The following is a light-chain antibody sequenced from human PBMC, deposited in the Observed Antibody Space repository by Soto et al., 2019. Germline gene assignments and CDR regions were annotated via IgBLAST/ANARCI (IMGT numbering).Light chain of an antibody. CDR1: QSVKNH. Sequence: EIGLTQSPATLSASSGEGITLSCRASQSVKNHLAWYQHKPGQAPRLLFYDASIRATVIPARFSAGGSGTEFTLVISSLQSEDAAVYYCQEYNAWPPGTFGQGTKVEIK. V-gene: IGKV3D-15*01. J-gene: IGKJ1*01. CDR3: QEYNAWPPGT. CDR2: DAS.